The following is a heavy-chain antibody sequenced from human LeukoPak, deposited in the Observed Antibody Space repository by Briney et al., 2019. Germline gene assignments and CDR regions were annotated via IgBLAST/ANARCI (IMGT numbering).Heavy chain of an antibody. J-gene: IGHJ4*02. D-gene: IGHD2-2*01. CDR2: IKQDGSEN. V-gene: IGHV3-7*01. Sequence: PGGSLRLSCAASGFAFSNYWMIWVRQAPGKGLEWLANIKQDGSENYYADSVKGRFTFSRDNARNSLYLQMSSLRVEDTAVYYCARVGSTSWYLDYWGQGTLVTVSS. CDR3: ARVGSTSWYLDY. CDR1: GFAFSNYW.